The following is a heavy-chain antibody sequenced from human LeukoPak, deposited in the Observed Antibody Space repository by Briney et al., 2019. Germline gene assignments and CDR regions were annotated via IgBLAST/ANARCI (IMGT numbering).Heavy chain of an antibody. V-gene: IGHV1-69*13. CDR3: VSSSSELFNNWFDP. J-gene: IGHJ5*02. CDR1: GGTFSSYA. CDR2: IIPIFGTA. Sequence: SVKVSCKASGGTFSSYAISWVRQAPGQGLEWMGGIIPIFGTANYAQKFQGRVTITADESTSTAYMELSSLRSEDTAVYYCVSSSSELFNNWFDPWGQGTLVTVSP. D-gene: IGHD2-21*01.